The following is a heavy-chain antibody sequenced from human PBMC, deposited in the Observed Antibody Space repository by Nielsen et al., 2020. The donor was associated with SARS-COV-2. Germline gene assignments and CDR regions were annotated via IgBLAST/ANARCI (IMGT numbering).Heavy chain of an antibody. CDR3: ARDGSVDTAMAMGGYYYYGMDV. CDR1: GGTFSSYA. D-gene: IGHD5-18*01. CDR2: IIPIFGTA. J-gene: IGHJ6*02. Sequence: SVKVSCKASGGTFSSYAISWVRQAPGQGLEWMGGIIPIFGTANYAQKFQDRVTITADKSTSTAYMELSSLRSEDTAVYYCARDGSVDTAMAMGGYYYYGMDVWGQGTTVTISS. V-gene: IGHV1-69*06.